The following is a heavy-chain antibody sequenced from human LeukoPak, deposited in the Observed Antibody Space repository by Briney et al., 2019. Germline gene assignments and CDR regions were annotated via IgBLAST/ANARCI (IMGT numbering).Heavy chain of an antibody. CDR2: ISGGAGTP. J-gene: IGHJ4*02. D-gene: IGHD3-22*01. CDR1: GFTFSNYA. CDR3: AKDSHSSGYI. Sequence: GGSLRLSCAASGFTFSNYAMSWVRQAPGKGLEWVSGISGGAGTPYYADSVKGRFTISRDNSKNTLYLQMSSLRAEDTAVYYCAKDSHSSGYIWGQGTLVTVSS. V-gene: IGHV3-23*01.